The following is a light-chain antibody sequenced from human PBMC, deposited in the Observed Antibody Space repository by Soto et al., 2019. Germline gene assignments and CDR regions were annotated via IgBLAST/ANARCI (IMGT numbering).Light chain of an antibody. CDR2: VAS. CDR1: QSITTY. Sequence: IQMTQSPSSLSASVGDRVTITCRASQSITTYLNWYQQKPGKAPYLLISVASSLQSGVPSRFSASGSGTDFTLTISSLQPEDFATYFCQQSYSIPITFGQGTRLEI. J-gene: IGKJ5*01. CDR3: QQSYSIPIT. V-gene: IGKV1-39*01.